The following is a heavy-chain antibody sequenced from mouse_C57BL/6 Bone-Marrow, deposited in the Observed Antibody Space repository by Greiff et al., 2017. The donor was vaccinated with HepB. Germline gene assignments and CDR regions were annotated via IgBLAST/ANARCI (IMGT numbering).Heavy chain of an antibody. CDR3: ARYYVSSAGYFDV. V-gene: IGHV5-12*01. J-gene: IGHJ1*03. CDR1: GFTFSDYY. D-gene: IGHD1-1*01. CDR2: ISNGGGST. Sequence: EVHLVESGGGLVQPGGSLKLSCAASGFTFSDYYMYWVRQTPEKRLEWVAYISNGGGSTYYPDTVKGRFTISRDNAKNTLYRQMSRLKSEDTAMYYCARYYVSSAGYFDVWGTGTTVTVSS.